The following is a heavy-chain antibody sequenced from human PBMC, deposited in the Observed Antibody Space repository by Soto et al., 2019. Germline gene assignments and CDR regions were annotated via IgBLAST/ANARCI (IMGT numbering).Heavy chain of an antibody. J-gene: IGHJ4*02. Sequence: PGGSMRLSYAASGFTFSNYAMNCVLQDTGKGLEWVSGISGSGDSTYYADSVKGRFTISRDNSKNTLYLKMTSLRTEDSAVYYGARRGPGTYLAYWGKGTLVPVSP. CDR2: ISGSGDST. V-gene: IGHV3-23*01. CDR1: GFTFSNYA. D-gene: IGHD6-13*01. CDR3: ARRGPGTYLAY.